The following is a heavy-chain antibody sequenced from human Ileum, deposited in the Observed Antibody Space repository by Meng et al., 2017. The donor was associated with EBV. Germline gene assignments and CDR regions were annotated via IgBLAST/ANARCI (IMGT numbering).Heavy chain of an antibody. CDR1: GASISSNNW. D-gene: IGHD4-17*01. CDR3: ASGRDYAWHS. J-gene: IGHJ4*02. Sequence: QVPAQESGPGLGKPSGALSLPCAVSGASISSNNWWSWVRQPPGKGLEWIGEIYHSGSTNYNPSFKSRVTMSVDKSKNQISLNLSSVTAADTAVYYCASGRDYAWHSWGRGTLVTVSS. V-gene: IGHV4-4*02. CDR2: IYHSGST.